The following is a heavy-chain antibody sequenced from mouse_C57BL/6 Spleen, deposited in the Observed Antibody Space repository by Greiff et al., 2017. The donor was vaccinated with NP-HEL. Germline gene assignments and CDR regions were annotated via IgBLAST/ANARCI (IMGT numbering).Heavy chain of an antibody. J-gene: IGHJ2*01. CDR1: GYTFTSYW. Sequence: QVQLQQPGAELVMPGASVKLSCKASGYTFTSYWMHWVKQRPGQGLEWIGEIDPSDSYTNYNQKFKGKATLTVDKSSSTAYMQLSSLTSEDSAVYYCARRDYGSSYYFDYWGQGTTLTGSS. V-gene: IGHV1-69*01. CDR2: IDPSDSYT. D-gene: IGHD1-1*01. CDR3: ARRDYGSSYYFDY.